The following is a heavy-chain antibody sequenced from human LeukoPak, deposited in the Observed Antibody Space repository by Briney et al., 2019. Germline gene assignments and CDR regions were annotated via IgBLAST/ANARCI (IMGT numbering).Heavy chain of an antibody. J-gene: IGHJ4*02. CDR1: GFTFSSYG. D-gene: IGHD6-19*01. CDR2: IRYDGSNK. CDR3: AKVGRSSGWYYFDY. V-gene: IGHV3-30*02. Sequence: PGGSLRLSCAASGFTFSSYGMHWVRQAPGKGLEWVAFIRYDGSNKHYADSVKGRFTISRDNSKNTLYLQMNSLRAEDTAVYYCAKVGRSSGWYYFDYWGQGTLVTVSS.